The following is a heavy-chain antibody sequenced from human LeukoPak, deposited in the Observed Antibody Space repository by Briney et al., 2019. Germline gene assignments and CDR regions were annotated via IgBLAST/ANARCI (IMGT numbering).Heavy chain of an antibody. CDR2: ITSNGGNI. Sequence: PGGSLRLSCAASGFTFSDYTMRWVRQAPGKRPEYVSAITSNGGNIHYANSVKGRFTISRDNSKNSLYLQMGGLRTEDMAVYHCARVKAGATISDFYYYYMDVWGKGTTVTVSS. D-gene: IGHD1-26*01. CDR1: GFTFSDYT. CDR3: ARVKAGATISDFYYYYMDV. J-gene: IGHJ6*03. V-gene: IGHV3-64*01.